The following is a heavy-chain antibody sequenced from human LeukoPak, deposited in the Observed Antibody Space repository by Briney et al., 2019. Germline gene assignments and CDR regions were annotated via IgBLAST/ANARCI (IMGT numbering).Heavy chain of an antibody. CDR1: GGSISGYY. J-gene: IGHJ6*02. CDR3: ARSLRYCSGGNCYYTMDV. V-gene: IGHV4-59*01. D-gene: IGHD2-15*01. CDR2: IYYSGIT. Sequence: PSETLSLTCAVSGGSISGYYCTWIRQPPGKGLEWIGYIYYSGITNFNPSLTSRATASVDTSNNQFSLNLSSVTAADTAVYYCARSLRYCSGGNCYYTMDVWGQGTTVTVSS.